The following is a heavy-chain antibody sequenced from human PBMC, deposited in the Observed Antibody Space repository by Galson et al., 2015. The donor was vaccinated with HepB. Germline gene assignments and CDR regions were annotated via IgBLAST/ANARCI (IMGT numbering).Heavy chain of an antibody. CDR3: TRDGSYDFWSGLDAFDI. V-gene: IGHV3-49*03. CDR1: GFTFGDYA. D-gene: IGHD3-3*01. J-gene: IGHJ3*02. CDR2: IRSKAYGGTT. Sequence: SLRLSCAASGFTFGDYAMSWFRQAPGKGLEWVGFIRSKAYGGTTEYAASVKGRFTISRDDSKSIAYLQMNSLKTEDTAVYYCTRDGSYDFWSGLDAFDIWGQGTMVTVSS.